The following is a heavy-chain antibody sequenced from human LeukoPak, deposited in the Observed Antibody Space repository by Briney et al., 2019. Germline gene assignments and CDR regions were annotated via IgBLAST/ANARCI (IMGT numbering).Heavy chain of an antibody. Sequence: GGSLRLSCAASGFTFSSYGMHWFRQAPGKGLEWVGFISYDGRNKYSADAVKGRFTISRDNSKNTLYLQMNSLRAEDTAVYYCAKGLTYYYDSSGYYYYYYYMDVWGKGTTVTVSS. J-gene: IGHJ6*03. D-gene: IGHD3-22*01. V-gene: IGHV3-30*02. CDR2: ISYDGRNK. CDR3: AKGLTYYYDSSGYYYYYYYMDV. CDR1: GFTFSSYG.